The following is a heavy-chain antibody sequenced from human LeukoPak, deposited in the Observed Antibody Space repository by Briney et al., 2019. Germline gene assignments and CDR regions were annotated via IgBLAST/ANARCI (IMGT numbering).Heavy chain of an antibody. CDR1: GFTFSSYE. V-gene: IGHV3-48*03. CDR2: ISSSGSTI. Sequence: QPGGSLRLSCAASGFTFSSYEMNWVRQAPGKGLEWVSYISSSGSTIYYVDSVKGRFTISRDNAKNSLYLQMNSLRAEDTAVYYCARAYSYGIFYFDYWGQGTLVTVSS. J-gene: IGHJ4*02. D-gene: IGHD5-18*01. CDR3: ARAYSYGIFYFDY.